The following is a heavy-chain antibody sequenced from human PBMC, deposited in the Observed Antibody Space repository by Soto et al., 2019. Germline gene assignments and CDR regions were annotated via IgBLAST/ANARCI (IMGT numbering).Heavy chain of an antibody. CDR3: ARYKNYRGYYYGMDV. D-gene: IGHD1-1*01. CDR1: GGSFSGYY. CDR2: INHSGST. Sequence: SETLSLTCAVYGGSFSGYYWSWIRQPPGKGLEWIGEINHSGSTNYNPSLKSRVTISVDTSKNQFSLKLSSVTAADTAVYYCARYKNYRGYYYGMDVWGQGTTVTVSS. J-gene: IGHJ6*02. V-gene: IGHV4-34*01.